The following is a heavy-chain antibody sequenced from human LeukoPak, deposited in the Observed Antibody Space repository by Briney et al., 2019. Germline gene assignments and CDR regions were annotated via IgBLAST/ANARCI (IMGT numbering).Heavy chain of an antibody. CDR2: ISHSGRT. Sequence: SETLSLTCAVSGGSISSNNWWGWVRQPPGKGLEWIGEISHSGRTNYNPSLKSRVTISLDTSKNQFSLKLSSVTAADTAVYFCTMGYDSSPPYWGQGPLVTVSS. D-gene: IGHD3-22*01. CDR1: GGSISSNNW. V-gene: IGHV4-4*02. CDR3: TMGYDSSPPY. J-gene: IGHJ4*02.